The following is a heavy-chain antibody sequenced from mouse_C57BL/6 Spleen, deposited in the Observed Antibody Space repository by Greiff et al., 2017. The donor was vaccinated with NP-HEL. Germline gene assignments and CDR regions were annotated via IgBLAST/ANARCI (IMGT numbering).Heavy chain of an antibody. CDR2: IYPGSGST. J-gene: IGHJ1*03. D-gene: IGHD1-1*01. CDR3: ARCTTVVAHWYFDV. Sequence: QVQLQQPGAELVKPGASVKMSCQASGYTFPSYWITWVKQRPGQGLEWIGDIYPGSGSTNYNEKFKSKATLTVDTSSSTAYMQLSSLTSEDSAVYYCARCTTVVAHWYFDVWGTGTTVTVSS. V-gene: IGHV1-55*01. CDR1: GYTFPSYW.